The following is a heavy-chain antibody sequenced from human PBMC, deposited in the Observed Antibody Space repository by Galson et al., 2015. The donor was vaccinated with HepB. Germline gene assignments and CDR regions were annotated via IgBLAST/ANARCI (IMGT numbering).Heavy chain of an antibody. Sequence: SVKVSCKASGYTFTQYGISWVRQAPGHGLEWMGWISLYNANTNYAQNFQGRVTMTTDTSTTTVYMELRSLRSDDTAVYYCARGPDYYDSSAYTVDYWGQGTLVTVSS. CDR2: ISLYNANT. CDR1: GYTFTQYG. J-gene: IGHJ4*02. V-gene: IGHV1-18*01. D-gene: IGHD3-22*01. CDR3: ARGPDYYDSSAYTVDY.